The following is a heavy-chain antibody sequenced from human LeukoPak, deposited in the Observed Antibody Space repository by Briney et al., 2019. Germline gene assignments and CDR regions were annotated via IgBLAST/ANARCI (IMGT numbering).Heavy chain of an antibody. D-gene: IGHD6-6*01. J-gene: IGHJ4*02. CDR2: INSDGSST. CDR3: VRDRSGSSSVY. V-gene: IGHV3-74*01. Sequence: PGGSLRLSCAASGFTLSWYWMHWVRRVPGKGLVWVSHINSDGSSTTYADSVKGRFTISRDNAKNTLYLQMNSLRAEDTAVYYCVRDRSGSSSVYWGQGTLVTVSS. CDR1: GFTLSWYW.